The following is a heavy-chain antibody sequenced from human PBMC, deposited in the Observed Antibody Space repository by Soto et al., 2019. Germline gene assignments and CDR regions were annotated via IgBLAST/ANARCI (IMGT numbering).Heavy chain of an antibody. J-gene: IGHJ4*02. V-gene: IGHV4-30-4*01. CDR1: GGSISSGDYY. D-gene: IGHD3-22*01. CDR2: IYYSGST. Sequence: QVRLQESGPGLVKPSQTLSLTCTVSGGSISSGDYYWSWIRQPPGKGLEWIGYIYYSGSTYYNPSLKSRVTISVDTSKNQFSLKLSSVTAADTAVYYCASSRHYYDSSGYYRAFDYWGQGTLVTVSS. CDR3: ASSRHYYDSSGYYRAFDY.